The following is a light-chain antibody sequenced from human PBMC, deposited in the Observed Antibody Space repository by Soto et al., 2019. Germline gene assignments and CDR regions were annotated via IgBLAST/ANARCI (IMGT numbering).Light chain of an antibody. CDR2: DAS. CDR1: QSISSW. V-gene: IGKV1-5*01. Sequence: IQMTQSPSTLSASVVDRVTITCLASQSISSWLAWYQQTPGKAPKLLIYDASSLESGVPSRFSGSGSGTEFTLTISSLQPDDFATYYCQQYNSYSQTFGQGTKVDIK. CDR3: QQYNSYSQT. J-gene: IGKJ1*01.